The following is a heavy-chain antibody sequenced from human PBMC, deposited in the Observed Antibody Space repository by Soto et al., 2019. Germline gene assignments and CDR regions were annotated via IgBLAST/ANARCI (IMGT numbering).Heavy chain of an antibody. CDR2: IIPIFGTA. CDR1: GGTFSSYA. Sequence: QVQLVQSGAEVKKPGSSVKVSCKASGGTFSSYAISWVRQAPGQGLEWMGGIIPIFGTANYAQKFQGRVTITADESTSTAYMELSSLRSEDTAVYYCARGSSWYEVRASDGLRPHYGMDVWGQGTTVTVSS. V-gene: IGHV1-69*12. CDR3: ARGSSWYEVRASDGLRPHYGMDV. D-gene: IGHD6-13*01. J-gene: IGHJ6*02.